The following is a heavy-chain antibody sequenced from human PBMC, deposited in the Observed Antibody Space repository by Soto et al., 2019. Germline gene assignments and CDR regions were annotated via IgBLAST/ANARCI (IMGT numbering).Heavy chain of an antibody. V-gene: IGHV3-30-3*01. CDR2: ISYDGSNK. CDR1: GFTFSSYA. CDR3: ARDYDLLAALDY. J-gene: IGHJ4*02. Sequence: HLGGSLRLSCAASGFTFSSYAMHWVRQAPGKGLEWVAVISYDGSNKYYADSVKGRFTISRDNSKNTLYLQMNSLRAEDTAVYYCARDYDLLAALDYWGQGTLVTVSS. D-gene: IGHD3-3*02.